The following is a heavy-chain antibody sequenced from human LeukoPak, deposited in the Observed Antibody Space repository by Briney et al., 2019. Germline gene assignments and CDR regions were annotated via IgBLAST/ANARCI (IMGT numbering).Heavy chain of an antibody. V-gene: IGHV3-74*01. D-gene: IGHD3-10*01. Sequence: GGSLRLSCSASGFTFSSYWMYWVRQAPGKGLVWVSGISGDGNTKRYADSVKGRFTISRDNAKNSLYLQMNSLRAEDTAVYYCARRQLWFGEFQQYDYWGQGTLVTVSS. J-gene: IGHJ4*02. CDR2: ISGDGNTK. CDR1: GFTFSSYW. CDR3: ARRQLWFGEFQQYDY.